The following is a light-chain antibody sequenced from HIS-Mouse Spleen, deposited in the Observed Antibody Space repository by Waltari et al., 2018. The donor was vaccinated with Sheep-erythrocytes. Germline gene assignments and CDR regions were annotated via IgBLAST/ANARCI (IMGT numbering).Light chain of an antibody. Sequence: QSALTQPASVSGSPGQSITISCTGTSSDVGSYNLVSWYQQHPGKAPKLMIYEGSKRPSGVSIRFSGSKSGKTASLTSSGLHAEEEADYYCCSYAGSSWVFGGGTKLTVL. V-gene: IGLV2-23*01. J-gene: IGLJ3*02. CDR1: SSDVGSYNL. CDR2: EGS. CDR3: CSYAGSSWV.